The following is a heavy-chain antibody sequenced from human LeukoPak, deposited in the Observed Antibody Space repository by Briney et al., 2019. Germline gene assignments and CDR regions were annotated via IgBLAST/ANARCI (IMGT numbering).Heavy chain of an antibody. CDR2: ISGGGGNT. D-gene: IGHD3-22*01. J-gene: IGHJ4*02. CDR3: AKSDYYDSSGHPSSFEY. CDR1: GFTFRFYA. Sequence: GGSLRLSCAASGFTFRFYAMSWVRQAPGKGLEWVSAISGGGGNTYYADSAKGRFTISRDNSKNTLYLQMNSLRVEVTAIYYCAKSDYYDSSGHPSSFEYWGQGTLVTVSS. V-gene: IGHV3-23*01.